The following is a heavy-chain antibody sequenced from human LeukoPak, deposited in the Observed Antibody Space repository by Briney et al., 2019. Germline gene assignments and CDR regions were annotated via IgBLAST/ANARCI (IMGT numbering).Heavy chain of an antibody. Sequence: GGSLRLSCAASGFTFDDYTMHWVRQAPGKGLEWVSLISWDGGSTYYADSVKGRFTISRDNSKNSLYLQMNSLRTEDTALYYCAKDYYDSSGYWNGYYMDVWGKGTTVTVSS. D-gene: IGHD3-22*01. CDR1: GFTFDDYT. V-gene: IGHV3-43*01. CDR2: ISWDGGST. J-gene: IGHJ6*03. CDR3: AKDYYDSSGYWNGYYMDV.